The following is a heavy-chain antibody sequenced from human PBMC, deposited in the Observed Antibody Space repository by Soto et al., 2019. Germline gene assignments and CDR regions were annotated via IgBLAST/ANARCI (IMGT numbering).Heavy chain of an antibody. J-gene: IGHJ4*02. CDR3: ARAYFYDSPVPFDS. Sequence: QVTLKESGPVLVKPTETLTLTCTVSGFSLSNARMGVSWIRQPPGKALEWLAHIFSNDEKSYSTSLKSRLTISKDTSKSQVVLIMTHMDPVDTATYYCARAYFYDSPVPFDSWGQGTLVTVSS. CDR2: IFSNDEK. D-gene: IGHD3-22*01. V-gene: IGHV2-26*01. CDR1: GFSLSNARMG.